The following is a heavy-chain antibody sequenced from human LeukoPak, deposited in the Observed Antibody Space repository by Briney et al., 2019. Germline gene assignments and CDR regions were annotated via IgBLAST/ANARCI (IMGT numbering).Heavy chain of an antibody. CDR2: INPNSGGT. V-gene: IGHV1-2*02. CDR3: ARGRSVTIYYYYYYMDV. D-gene: IGHD4-17*01. J-gene: IGHJ6*03. Sequence: ASVKVSCKASGYTFTGYYMHWVRQAPGQGLEGMGWINPNSGGTNYAQKFQGRVTMTRDTSISTAYMELSRLRSDDTAVYYCARGRSVTIYYYYYYMDVWGKGTTVTVSS. CDR1: GYTFTGYY.